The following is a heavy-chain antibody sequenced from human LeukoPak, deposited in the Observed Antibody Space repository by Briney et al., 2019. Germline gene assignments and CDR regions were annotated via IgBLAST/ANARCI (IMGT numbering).Heavy chain of an antibody. V-gene: IGHV3-23*01. Sequence: PGGSLRLSCAASGFTFSSYAMSWVRQAPGKGLEWVSGISGSGGDTDYADSVRGRFTISRDNSKNTLNLQMNSLRAEDTAVYYCAKDYYGDLYYFDYWGQGNLVTVS. CDR3: AKDYYGDLYYFDY. CDR2: ISGSGGDT. CDR1: GFTFSSYA. J-gene: IGHJ4*02. D-gene: IGHD4-17*01.